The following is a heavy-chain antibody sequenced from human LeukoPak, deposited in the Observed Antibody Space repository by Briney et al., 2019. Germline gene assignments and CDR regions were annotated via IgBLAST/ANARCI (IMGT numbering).Heavy chain of an antibody. CDR2: INHSGST. Sequence: PSETLSLTCAVYGGSFSGYYWSWIRQPPGKGLEWIGEINHSGSTNYNPSLKSRVTISVDTSKNQFSLKLSSVTAADTAVYYCARGYAEYEMATIYLDYWGQGTLVTVSS. D-gene: IGHD5-12*01. CDR3: ARGYAEYEMATIYLDY. CDR1: GGSFSGYY. V-gene: IGHV4-34*01. J-gene: IGHJ4*02.